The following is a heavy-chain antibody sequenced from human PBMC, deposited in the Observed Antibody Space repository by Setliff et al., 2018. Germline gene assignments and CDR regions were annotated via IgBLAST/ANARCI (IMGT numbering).Heavy chain of an antibody. V-gene: IGHV4-61*09. CDR2: IHGTEGT. Sequence: SETLSLTCTVSDGSLYSGNYYWTWIRQPAGKALEWIGHIHGTEGTHYNPSLESRVTISRDRSPNQFSLMLRSVTAADTALYYCARGYYNGRGYYYLPCSFDSWGRGIVVTVSS. CDR3: ARGYYNGRGYYYLPCSFDS. CDR1: DGSLYSGNYY. D-gene: IGHD3-10*01. J-gene: IGHJ4*02.